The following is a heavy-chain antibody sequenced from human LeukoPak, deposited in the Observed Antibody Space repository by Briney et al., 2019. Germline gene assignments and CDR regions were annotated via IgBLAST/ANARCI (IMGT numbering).Heavy chain of an antibody. V-gene: IGHV3-30*04. D-gene: IGHD3-10*01. Sequence: GRSLRLFCAASGFTFSSYAMHWVRQAPGKGLEWVAVISYDGSNKYYADSVKGRFTISRDNSKNTLYLQMNSLRAEDTAVYYCARDSYGSAVFAFDIWGQGTMVTVSS. CDR3: ARDSYGSAVFAFDI. CDR1: GFTFSSYA. J-gene: IGHJ3*02. CDR2: ISYDGSNK.